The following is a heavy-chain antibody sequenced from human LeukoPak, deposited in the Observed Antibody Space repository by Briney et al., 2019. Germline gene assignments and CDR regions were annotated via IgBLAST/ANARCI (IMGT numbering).Heavy chain of an antibody. CDR2: IRYDGSTK. CDR3: ARDYLRLGDG. D-gene: IGHD3-10*02. V-gene: IGHV3-30*02. CDR1: GFIFSDYG. Sequence: GGSLRLSCAASGFIFSDYGMHWVRQAPGKGLEWVAFIRYDGSTKYYADSVKGRFTISRDNAKNSLYLQMNSLRAEDTAVYYCARDYLRLGDGWGQGTLVTVSS. J-gene: IGHJ4*02.